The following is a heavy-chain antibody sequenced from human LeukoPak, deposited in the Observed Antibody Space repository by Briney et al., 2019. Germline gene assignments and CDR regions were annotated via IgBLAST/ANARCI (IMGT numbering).Heavy chain of an antibody. CDR3: ARNSGWYGDS. Sequence: GGSRRLSCTPSGFTLSSYEMSWIRQAPGKGLEWVSSIDYIGGSTHYADSVMGRFTISRDNSKNTLYLQLNSLSADETAVYYCARNSGWYGDSWGQGTLVTVCS. V-gene: IGHV3-23*01. CDR1: GFTLSSYE. D-gene: IGHD6-19*01. CDR2: IDYIGGST. J-gene: IGHJ5*01.